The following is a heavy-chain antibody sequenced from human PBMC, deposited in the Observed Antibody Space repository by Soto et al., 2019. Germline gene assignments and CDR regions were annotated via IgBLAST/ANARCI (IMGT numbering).Heavy chain of an antibody. CDR2: VYWDDDK. CDR3: AYSLYAGWLTGSYYDY. J-gene: IGHJ4*02. V-gene: IGHV2-5*02. D-gene: IGHD7-27*01. CDR1: GFSLSTSGAG. Sequence: QITLKESGPTLVNPTQTLTLTCTFSGFSLSTSGAGVGWIRQPPPKALEWLAVVYWDDDKRYSPSLKSRLTITKDTSKNQVVLKMTNMDPVDTATYYCAYSLYAGWLTGSYYDYWGPGTLVTVSS.